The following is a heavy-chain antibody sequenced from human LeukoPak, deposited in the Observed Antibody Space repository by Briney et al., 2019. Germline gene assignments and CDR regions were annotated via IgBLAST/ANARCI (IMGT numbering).Heavy chain of an antibody. CDR1: GFTFSSYS. Sequence: GGSLRLSCAASGFTFSSYSMNWVRQAPGKGLEWVSYISGSSSTIYYADSVKGRFTISRDNAKNSLYLQMNSLRAEDTAVYSCARVGPTTPDYYYYYMDVWGKGTTVTVSS. D-gene: IGHD4-11*01. CDR2: ISGSSSTI. CDR3: ARVGPTTPDYYYYYMDV. J-gene: IGHJ6*03. V-gene: IGHV3-48*01.